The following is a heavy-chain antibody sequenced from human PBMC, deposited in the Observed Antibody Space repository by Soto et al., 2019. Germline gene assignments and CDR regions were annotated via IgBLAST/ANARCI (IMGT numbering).Heavy chain of an antibody. CDR2: IYYSGST. J-gene: IGHJ4*02. D-gene: IGHD3-9*01. CDR1: GGSISSGGYY. Sequence: SETLSLTCTVSGGSISSGGYYWSWIRQHPGKGLEWIGYIYYSGSTYYNPSLKSRVTISVDTSKNQFSLKLSSVTAADTAVYYCAGGRLHYDILTGSFDYWGQGTLVTVSS. CDR3: AGGRLHYDILTGSFDY. V-gene: IGHV4-31*03.